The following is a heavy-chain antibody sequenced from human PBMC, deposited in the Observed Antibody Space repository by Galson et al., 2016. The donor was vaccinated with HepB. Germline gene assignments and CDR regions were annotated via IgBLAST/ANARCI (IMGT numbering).Heavy chain of an antibody. CDR2: ISSDGTYI. D-gene: IGHD2-2*01. V-gene: IGHV3-21*04. CDR1: GFTFSTYS. Sequence: SLRLSCAASGFTFSTYSMNWVRQAPGKGLEWVSSISSDGTYIVYADSMQGRFTVSRDNAKNSLNLQMNSLRAEDTAFYYCAKDSCSDISCHFDYWGQGTLVTVSS. J-gene: IGHJ4*02. CDR3: AKDSCSDISCHFDY.